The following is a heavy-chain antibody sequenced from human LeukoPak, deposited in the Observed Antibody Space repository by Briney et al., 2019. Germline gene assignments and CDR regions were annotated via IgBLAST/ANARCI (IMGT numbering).Heavy chain of an antibody. J-gene: IGHJ6*03. CDR1: GGSISSSSYY. CDR3: ARYFTTVTTFGRYYYYYMDV. CDR2: IYYSGTT. V-gene: IGHV4-39*07. Sequence: PETLSPTCTVSGGSISSSSYYWGWIRQPPGKGLEWIGSIYYSGTTYYNPSLESRVTISVDTSKTQFSLKLSSVTAADTAVYYCARYFTTVTTFGRYYYYYMDVWGKGTTVTVSS. D-gene: IGHD4-17*01.